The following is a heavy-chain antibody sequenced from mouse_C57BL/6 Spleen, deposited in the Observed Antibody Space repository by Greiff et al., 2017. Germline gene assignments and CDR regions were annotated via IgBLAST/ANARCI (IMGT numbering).Heavy chain of an antibody. J-gene: IGHJ4*01. V-gene: IGHV1-26*01. CDR2: INPNNGGT. CDR3: ARSYDYDAREDYYAMDY. Sequence: VQLQQSGPELVKPGASVKISCKASGYTFTDYYMNWVKQSHGKSLEWIGDINPNNGGTSYNQKFKGKATLTVDKSSSTAYMELRSLTSEDSAVYYCARSYDYDAREDYYAMDYWGQGTSVTVSS. D-gene: IGHD2-4*01. CDR1: GYTFTDYY.